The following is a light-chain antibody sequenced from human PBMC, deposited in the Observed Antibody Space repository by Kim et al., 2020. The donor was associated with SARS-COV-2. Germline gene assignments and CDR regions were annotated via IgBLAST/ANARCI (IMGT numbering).Light chain of an antibody. CDR2: RNN. J-gene: IGLJ2*01. CDR3: AAWDDSLSGPV. CDR1: SSNSGSNY. V-gene: IGLV1-47*01. Sequence: GQRETSSCYGSSSNSGSNYVYWYQQLPGTAHKILIYRNNQRPSGVPDRFSGSKSGTAASLAISGLRSEDEADYYCAAWDDSLSGPVFGGGTQLTVL.